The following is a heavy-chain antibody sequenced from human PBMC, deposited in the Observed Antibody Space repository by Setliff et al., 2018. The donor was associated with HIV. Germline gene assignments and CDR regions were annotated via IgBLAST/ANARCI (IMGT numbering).Heavy chain of an antibody. CDR2: IYPRDSDT. Sequence: GESLKISCKGSGYSFTSYWISWVRQMPGKGLEWMGIIYPRDSDTKYSPSFQGQVTISADRSITTAYLQWSSLKASDTAMYYCARPDNYYGSGSYHAFDIWGQGTMVTVSS. V-gene: IGHV5-51*01. J-gene: IGHJ3*02. CDR3: ARPDNYYGSGSYHAFDI. CDR1: GYSFTSYW. D-gene: IGHD3-10*01.